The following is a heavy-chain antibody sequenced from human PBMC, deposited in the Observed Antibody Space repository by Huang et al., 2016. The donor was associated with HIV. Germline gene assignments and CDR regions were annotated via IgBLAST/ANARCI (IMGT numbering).Heavy chain of an antibody. Sequence: QVQLQESGPGLVKPSQTLSLTCTVSGDSIRSGGYYWTWIRQSPAKGLEWIGYIDYSGSSDYNPSLKSRVSSSIDAFKNRVSLKLKSVTVADTAVYYCARAPATHSVFFYWGQGTLVTVSA. J-gene: IGHJ4*02. D-gene: IGHD3-3*01. CDR2: IDYSGSS. CDR3: ARAPATHSVFFY. CDR1: GDSIRSGGYY. V-gene: IGHV4-30-4*08.